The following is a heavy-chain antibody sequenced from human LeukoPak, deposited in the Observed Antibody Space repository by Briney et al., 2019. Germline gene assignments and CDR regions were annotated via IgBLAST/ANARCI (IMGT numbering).Heavy chain of an antibody. CDR1: GYSISSGYY. CDR3: ARATYYYDSSGYWTLEFDFDI. Sequence: SETLSLTCTVSGYSISSGYYWGWIRQPPGKGLEWIGSIYHSGSTYYNPSLKSRVTISVDTSKNQFSLKLSSVTAADTVVYYCARATYYYDSSGYWTLEFDFDIWGQGTMVTVSS. CDR2: IYHSGST. J-gene: IGHJ3*02. D-gene: IGHD3-22*01. V-gene: IGHV4-38-2*02.